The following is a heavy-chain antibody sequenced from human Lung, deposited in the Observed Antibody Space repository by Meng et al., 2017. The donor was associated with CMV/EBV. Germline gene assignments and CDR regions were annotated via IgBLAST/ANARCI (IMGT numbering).Heavy chain of an antibody. CDR3: ARDIYGDFAFDI. CDR1: GFTFSSYT. D-gene: IGHD4-17*01. Sequence: GESLKISCAASGFTFSSYTMNWVRQAPGKGLEWVSSISSSSNYIYYADSLKGRFTISRDNTENSLYLQVNSLRAEDTALYYCARDIYGDFAFDIWGQGTMVXVSS. V-gene: IGHV3-21*01. CDR2: ISSSSNYI. J-gene: IGHJ3*02.